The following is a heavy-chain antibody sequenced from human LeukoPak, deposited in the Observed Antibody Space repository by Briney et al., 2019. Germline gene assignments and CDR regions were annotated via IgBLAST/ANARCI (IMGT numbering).Heavy chain of an antibody. V-gene: IGHV3-7*01. CDR3: GRSGRGVDLFYFYMAV. CDR2: IKEDGSEKQDGGEK. Sequence: PGGSLRLSCAASGFTFSHYWMSWVRQAPGKGLEWVANIKEDGSEKQDGGEKNSVDSVKGRFTMSRENAKKSLYLEMASLGAEDTAVYYCGRSGRGVDLFYFYMAVWGKGTTVTVSS. CDR1: GFTFSHYW. J-gene: IGHJ6*03. D-gene: IGHD3-10*01.